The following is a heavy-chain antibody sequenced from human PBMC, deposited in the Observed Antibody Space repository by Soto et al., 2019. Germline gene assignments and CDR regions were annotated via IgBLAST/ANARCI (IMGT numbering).Heavy chain of an antibody. D-gene: IGHD5-12*01. Sequence: EVQLVESGGGLVKPRGSLRLSCAASGFTFSSYSMNWVRQAPGKGLEWVSSISSSSSYIYYADSVKGRFTISRDNAKNSLYLQMNSLRAEDTAVYYCATQSSRYSGYDWGQGTLVTVSS. CDR1: GFTFSSYS. CDR3: ATQSSRYSGYD. V-gene: IGHV3-21*01. J-gene: IGHJ4*02. CDR2: ISSSSSYI.